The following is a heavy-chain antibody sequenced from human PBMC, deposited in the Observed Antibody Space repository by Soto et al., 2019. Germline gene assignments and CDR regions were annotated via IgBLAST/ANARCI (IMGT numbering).Heavy chain of an antibody. CDR3: ARDWCDYVWGSMQYDQAKTNWFDP. Sequence: QVQLVESGGGVVQPGRSLRLSCAASGFTFSSYGMHWVRQAPGKGLEWVAVIWYDGSNKYYADSVKGRFTISRDNSKNTLYLQMNSLRAEDTAVYYCARDWCDYVWGSMQYDQAKTNWFDPWGQGTLVTVSS. V-gene: IGHV3-33*01. CDR2: IWYDGSNK. D-gene: IGHD3-16*01. CDR1: GFTFSSYG. J-gene: IGHJ5*02.